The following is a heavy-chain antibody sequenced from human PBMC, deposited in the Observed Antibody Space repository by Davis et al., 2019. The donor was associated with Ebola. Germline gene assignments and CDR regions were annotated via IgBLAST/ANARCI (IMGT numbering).Heavy chain of an antibody. D-gene: IGHD3-22*01. CDR1: GFTFSSYS. CDR2: ISSSSNYI. J-gene: IGHJ4*02. Sequence: GESLKISCAASGFTFSSYSMNWVRQAPGKGLEWVSSISSSSNYIYYADSVKGRFTISRDNAKNTLYLQMNSLRVDDTAVYFCARDGPNYDVDYWGQGTLVTVSA. V-gene: IGHV3-21*04. CDR3: ARDGPNYDVDY.